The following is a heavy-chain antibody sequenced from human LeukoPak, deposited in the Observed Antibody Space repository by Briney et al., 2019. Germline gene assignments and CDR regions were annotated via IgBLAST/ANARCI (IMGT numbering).Heavy chain of an antibody. CDR3: ARERWIAAAGPHYYYYMDV. V-gene: IGHV3-7*01. J-gene: IGHJ6*03. CDR1: GFTFSSYW. CDR2: IKTDGSQI. Sequence: GGSLRLSCVASGFTFSSYWMTWVRQAPGKGLEWVANIKTDGSQIYYVDSVKGRFTISRDNAKSSLYPQMNSLRAEDTAVYYCARERWIAAAGPHYYYYMDVWGKGTTVTISS. D-gene: IGHD6-13*01.